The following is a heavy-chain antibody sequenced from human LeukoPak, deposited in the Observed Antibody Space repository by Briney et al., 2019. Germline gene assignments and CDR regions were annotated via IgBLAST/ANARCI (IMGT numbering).Heavy chain of an antibody. CDR2: INPNSGGT. J-gene: IGHJ5*02. CDR3: AREPRDDYGGDWFDP. Sequence: ASVKVSCKASGDTFTGYCMHWVRQAPGQGLEWMGWINPNSGGTNYAQKFQGRVTMTRDTSISTAYMELSRLRSDDTAAYYCAREPRDDYGGDWFDPWGQGTLVTVSS. CDR1: GDTFTGYC. D-gene: IGHD4-17*01. V-gene: IGHV1-2*02.